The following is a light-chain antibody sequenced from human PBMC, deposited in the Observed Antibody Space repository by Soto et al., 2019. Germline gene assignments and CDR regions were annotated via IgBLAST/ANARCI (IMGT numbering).Light chain of an antibody. CDR3: NSFTSSNTYV. J-gene: IGLJ1*01. V-gene: IGLV2-14*03. CDR1: GSDVGAYNY. Sequence: QSVLTQPASVSGSLGQSITISCTGTGSDVGAYNYVTWYQHPPGKAPKLIIYDVTNRPSGVSNRFSGSKSGNTACLTISGLQAEDEADYYCNSFTSSNTYVFGTGTKVTVL. CDR2: DVT.